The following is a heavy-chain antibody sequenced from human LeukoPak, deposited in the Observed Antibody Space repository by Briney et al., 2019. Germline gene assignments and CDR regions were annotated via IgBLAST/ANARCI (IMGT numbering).Heavy chain of an antibody. V-gene: IGHV3-21*01. CDR2: ISISSSYI. CDR1: GFTLSSYS. Sequence: GGCLRLSCAASGFTLSSYSMNWVRQAPGTGLEWVSSISISSSYIYYADSVKGRFTISRANAKNSLYLQMNSLRAEDAAVYYCAREYSGSYRTFDYWGQGTLVTVSS. J-gene: IGHJ4*02. CDR3: AREYSGSYRTFDY. D-gene: IGHD1-26*01.